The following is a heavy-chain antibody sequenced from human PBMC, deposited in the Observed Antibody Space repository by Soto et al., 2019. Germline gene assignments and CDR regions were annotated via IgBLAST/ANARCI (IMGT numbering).Heavy chain of an antibody. CDR1: GFSLSTSGVG. CDR2: IYWNDDK. CDR3: AHRRKFDLIAAAELLNFDY. D-gene: IGHD6-13*01. V-gene: IGHV2-5*01. J-gene: IGHJ4*02. Sequence: SGPTLVKPTQTLTLTCTFSGFSLSTSGVGVGWIRQPPGKALEWLALIYWNDDKRYSPSLKSRLTITKDTSKNQVVLTMTNMDPVDTATYYCAHRRKFDLIAAAELLNFDYWGQGTLVTVSS.